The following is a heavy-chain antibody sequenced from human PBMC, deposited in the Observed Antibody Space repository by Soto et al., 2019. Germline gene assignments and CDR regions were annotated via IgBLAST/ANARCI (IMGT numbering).Heavy chain of an antibody. V-gene: IGHV1-18*04. D-gene: IGHD2-2*01. J-gene: IGHJ5*02. Sequence: QVQLVQSGAEVKTTGASVKISCKASCLTFTDYPINWVRQAPGQGLEWMGWISTYSGNTKYAQNLQDRVTMTTDTATTTAYMELGRLRSDDTAVYYCTRAAISGSVFSVTNRADPWGQGTQVTVSS. CDR2: ISTYSGNT. CDR1: CLTFTDYP. CDR3: TRAAISGSVFSVTNRADP.